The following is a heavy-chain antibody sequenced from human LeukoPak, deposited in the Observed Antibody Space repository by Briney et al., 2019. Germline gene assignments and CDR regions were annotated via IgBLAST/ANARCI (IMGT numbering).Heavy chain of an antibody. J-gene: IGHJ3*02. CDR2: VSGSGGNT. Sequence: GGSLRLSCAASGFTFSSYAMTWVRQGTGKGLEWVSVVSGSGGNTYYADSVKGRFTISRDNSKNTLYLQMNRLRAEDTAVYYCASSDSSGYYHDAFDIWGQGTMVTVSS. D-gene: IGHD3-22*01. CDR3: ASSDSSGYYHDAFDI. V-gene: IGHV3-23*01. CDR1: GFTFSSYA.